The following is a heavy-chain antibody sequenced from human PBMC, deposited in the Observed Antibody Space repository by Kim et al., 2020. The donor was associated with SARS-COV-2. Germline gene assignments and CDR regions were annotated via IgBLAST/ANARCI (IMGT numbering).Heavy chain of an antibody. D-gene: IGHD4-17*01. J-gene: IGHJ5*02. CDR2: IYYTGYT. CDR3: ARHVPTSVEKRDWFGP. V-gene: IGHV4-39*01. CDR1: GDSISSTNYY. Sequence: SETLSLTCTVSGDSISSTNYYWAWVRQTPGKGLEWIASIYYTGYTYYNPSLKRRVTISVDTSKNQFSLKLSSVTAADTAVYYCARHVPTSVEKRDWFGPWSEETLDTVSS.